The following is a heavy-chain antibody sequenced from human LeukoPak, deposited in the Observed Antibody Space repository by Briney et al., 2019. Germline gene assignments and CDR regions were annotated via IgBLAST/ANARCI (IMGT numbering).Heavy chain of an antibody. CDR3: ARGGCSGAICYLLF. J-gene: IGHJ4*02. Sequence: PGGSLRLSCAASGFTFSSYWMHWVRQDPGKGLVWVSFINPDGSTTNYADSVKGRFTISRDNAKNALYLQMNSLRAEDTAVYYCARGGCSGAICYLLFWGQGTLVTVSS. D-gene: IGHD2-15*01. V-gene: IGHV3-74*01. CDR2: INPDGSTT. CDR1: GFTFSSYW.